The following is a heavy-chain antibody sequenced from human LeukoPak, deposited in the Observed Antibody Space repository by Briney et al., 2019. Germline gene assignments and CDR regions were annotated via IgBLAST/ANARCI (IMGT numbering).Heavy chain of an antibody. CDR3: ARHVRSVVVPAAILDAFDI. CDR1: GGSISSSSYY. J-gene: IGHJ3*02. Sequence: SETLSLTCTVSGGSISSSSYYWGWIRRPPGKGLEWIGSIYYSGSTYYNPSLKSRVTISVDTSKNQFSLKLSSVTAADTAVYYCARHVRSVVVPAAILDAFDIWGQGTMVTVSS. V-gene: IGHV4-39*01. CDR2: IYYSGST. D-gene: IGHD2-2*02.